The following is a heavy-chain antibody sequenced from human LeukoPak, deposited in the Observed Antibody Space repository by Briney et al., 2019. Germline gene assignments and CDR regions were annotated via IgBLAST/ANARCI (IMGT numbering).Heavy chain of an antibody. V-gene: IGHV3-23*01. CDR3: AKAYYYDSSGQRAFDI. CDR2: ISGSGGST. Sequence: PGGSPRLSCAASGFTFSSYAMSWVRQAPGKGLEWVSAISGSGGSTYYADSVKGRFTISRDNSKNTLYLQMNSLRAEDTAVYYCAKAYYYDSSGQRAFDIWGQGTMVTVSS. CDR1: GFTFSSYA. D-gene: IGHD3-22*01. J-gene: IGHJ3*02.